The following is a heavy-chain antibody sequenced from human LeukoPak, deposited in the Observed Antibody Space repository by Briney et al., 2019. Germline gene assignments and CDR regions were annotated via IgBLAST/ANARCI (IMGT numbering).Heavy chain of an antibody. V-gene: IGHV4-59*01. Sequence: SETLSLTCTVSGGSLSSYYWSWIRQPPGKGLEGIGYIYYSGSTNYNPSLKSRVTISVDTSKNQLSLKLSSVTAADTAVYYCARGRDGYNSFDYWGQGTLVTVSS. CDR3: ARGRDGYNSFDY. CDR2: IYYSGST. D-gene: IGHD5-24*01. J-gene: IGHJ4*02. CDR1: GGSLSSYY.